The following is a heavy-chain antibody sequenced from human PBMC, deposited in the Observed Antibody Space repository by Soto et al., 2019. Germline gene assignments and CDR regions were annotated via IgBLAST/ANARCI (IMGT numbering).Heavy chain of an antibody. CDR1: GFTFSSYA. Sequence: GGSLRLSCAASGFTFSSYAMSWVRQAPGKGLEWVSAISGSGGSTYYADSVKGRFTISRDNSKNTLYLQMNSLRAEDTAVYYCAKEPYTCGGVIALFDYWGQGTLVTVSS. J-gene: IGHJ4*01. V-gene: IGHV3-23*01. CDR3: AKEPYTCGGVIALFDY. D-gene: IGHD3-16*02. CDR2: ISGSGGST.